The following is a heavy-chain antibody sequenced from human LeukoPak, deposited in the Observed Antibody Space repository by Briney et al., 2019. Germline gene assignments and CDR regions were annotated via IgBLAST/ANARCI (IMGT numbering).Heavy chain of an antibody. J-gene: IGHJ3*01. D-gene: IGHD6-19*01. V-gene: IGHV4-61*10. Sequence: SETLSLTCTVSGGSISSGSYYRSWIRQPAGKGLEWIGYIHYSGSTNYSPSLKSRVTISVDTSKNRFSLRLSSLTAADTAVYFCAGSGWSFDAFDFWGQGTMVTVSS. CDR1: GGSISSGSYY. CDR2: IHYSGST. CDR3: AGSGWSFDAFDF.